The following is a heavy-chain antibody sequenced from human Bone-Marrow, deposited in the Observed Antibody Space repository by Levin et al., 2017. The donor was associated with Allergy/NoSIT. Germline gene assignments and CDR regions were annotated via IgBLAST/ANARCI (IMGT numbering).Heavy chain of an antibody. J-gene: IGHJ6*02. V-gene: IGHV4-31*03. CDR1: GGSISSGRYY. CDR3: ARVGGYFVSGSYVDYYAMDV. Sequence: PSETLSLTCNVSGGSISSGRYYWSWIRQLPGEGLEWLGYISYSGGTYFNPSLESRVTISVDTSKKQFSLQLSSVTAADTAVYYCARVGGYFVSGSYVDYYAMDVWGQGTTVTVSS. D-gene: IGHD3-10*01. CDR2: ISYSGGT.